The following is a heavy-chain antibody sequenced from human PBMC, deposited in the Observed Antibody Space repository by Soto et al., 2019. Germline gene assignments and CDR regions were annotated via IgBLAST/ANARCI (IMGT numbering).Heavy chain of an antibody. V-gene: IGHV3-30-3*01. D-gene: IGHD5-18*01. CDR1: GFTFIIYA. J-gene: IGHJ3*02. CDR3: ARGLKWIQIWLIRVDDAFDI. Sequence: GWSXRLSGAASGFTFIIYAMHGFRHAPGKGLEWVAVISYDGSNKYYADSVKGRFTISRYNSKNTLYLQMNSLRAEDTAVYYCARGLKWIQIWLIRVDDAFDIWGQGTMV. CDR2: ISYDGSNK.